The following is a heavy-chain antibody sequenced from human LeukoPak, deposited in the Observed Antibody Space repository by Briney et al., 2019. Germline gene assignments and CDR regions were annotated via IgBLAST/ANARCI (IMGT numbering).Heavy chain of an antibody. D-gene: IGHD2-15*01. CDR3: ARGRSFVRSGGSPPFDY. CDR1: GGSFSGYY. CDR2: INHSGST. J-gene: IGHJ4*02. Sequence: SETLSLTCAVYGGSFSGYYWSWIRQPPGKGLEWIGEINHSGSTNYNPSLKSRVTISVDTSKNQFSLKLSSVTAADTAVYYCARGRSFVRSGGSPPFDYWGQGTLVTVSS. V-gene: IGHV4-34*01.